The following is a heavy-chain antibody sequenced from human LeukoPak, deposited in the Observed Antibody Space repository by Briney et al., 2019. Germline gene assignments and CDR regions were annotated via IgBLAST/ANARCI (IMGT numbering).Heavy chain of an antibody. CDR2: ISGSGGST. CDR3: AKAFGYSYGYVYFDY. Sequence: GGSLRLSCAASGFTFSSYAMSWVRQAPGKGLEWVSAISGSGGSTYYADSVKGRFAISRDNSKNTLYLQMNSLRAEDTAVYYCAKAFGYSYGYVYFDYWGQGTLVTVSS. V-gene: IGHV3-23*01. CDR1: GFTFSSYA. J-gene: IGHJ4*02. D-gene: IGHD5-18*01.